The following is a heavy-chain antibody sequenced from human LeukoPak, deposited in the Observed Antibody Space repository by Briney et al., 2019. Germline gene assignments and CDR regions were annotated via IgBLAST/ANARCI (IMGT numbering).Heavy chain of an antibody. CDR2: ISGSGGST. D-gene: IGHD3-16*01. CDR3: AKTGDKSYYYYYYMDV. J-gene: IGHJ6*03. V-gene: IGHV3-23*01. Sequence: GGSLRLSCAASGFTFSSYAMSWVRQAPGRGLEWVSAISGSGGSTYYADSVKGRFTISRDNSKNTLHLQMNSLRAEDTAVYYCAKTGDKSYYYYYYMDVWGKGTTVTVSS. CDR1: GFTFSSYA.